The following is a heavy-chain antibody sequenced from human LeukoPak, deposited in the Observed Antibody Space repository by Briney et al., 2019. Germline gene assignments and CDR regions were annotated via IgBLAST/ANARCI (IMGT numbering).Heavy chain of an antibody. CDR3: ALGYSGSYVGWFDP. V-gene: IGHV4-59*01. Sequence: SETLSLTCTVSGGPISSYYWSWIRQPPGKGLEWIGYIYYSGSTNYNPSLKSRVTISVDTSKNQFSLKLSSVTAADTAVYYCALGYSGSYVGWFDPWGQGTLVTVSS. J-gene: IGHJ5*02. CDR1: GGPISSYY. D-gene: IGHD1-26*01. CDR2: IYYSGST.